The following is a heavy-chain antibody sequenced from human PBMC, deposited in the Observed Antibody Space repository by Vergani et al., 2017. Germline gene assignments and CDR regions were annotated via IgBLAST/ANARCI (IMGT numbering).Heavy chain of an antibody. Sequence: QVQLVQSGAEVKKPGASVKVSCKASGYTFTSYGISWVRQAPGQGMEWMGWISAYNGNTNYAQKLQGRVTMTTDTSTSTAYMELRSLRSDDTALYYWARIVGWQQLVFYYYYGMDVWGQGTTVTVSS. CDR1: GYTFTSYG. CDR3: ARIVGWQQLVFYYYYGMDV. CDR2: ISAYNGNT. D-gene: IGHD6-13*01. V-gene: IGHV1-18*04. J-gene: IGHJ6*02.